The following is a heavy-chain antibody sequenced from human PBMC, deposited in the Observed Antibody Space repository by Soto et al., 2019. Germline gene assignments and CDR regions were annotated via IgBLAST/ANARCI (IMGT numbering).Heavy chain of an antibody. Sequence: QVQLVESGGGVVQPGRSLRLSCAASGFTFSNSGMDWVRQAPGKGLEWVAAISYDGSKEYYADSLKGRFTISRDNSKNTLDLQMNSMRAEDTAVYYCAKGGYYCSGGTCYYYYFDYWGQGTLVTVSS. J-gene: IGHJ4*02. V-gene: IGHV3-30*18. CDR3: AKGGYYCSGGTCYYYYFDY. CDR1: GFTFSNSG. D-gene: IGHD2-15*01. CDR2: ISYDGSKE.